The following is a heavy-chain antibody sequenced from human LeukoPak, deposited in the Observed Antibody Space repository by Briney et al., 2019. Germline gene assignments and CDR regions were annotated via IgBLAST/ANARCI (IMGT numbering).Heavy chain of an antibody. CDR2: INHSGST. D-gene: IGHD6-19*01. CDR3: ARTLGIAVASRISYFDY. V-gene: IGHV4-34*01. J-gene: IGHJ4*02. CDR1: GGSFSGYY. Sequence: SETLSLTCAVYGGSFSGYYWSWIRQPPGKGLEWIGEINHSGSTNYNPSLKSRVTISVDTSKNQFSLKLSSVTAADTAVYYCARTLGIAVASRISYFDYWGQGTLVTVSS.